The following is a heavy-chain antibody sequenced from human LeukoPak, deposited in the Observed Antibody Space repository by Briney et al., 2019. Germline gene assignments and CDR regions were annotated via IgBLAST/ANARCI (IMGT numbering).Heavy chain of an antibody. J-gene: IGHJ6*02. D-gene: IGHD3-10*01. Sequence: PGGSLRLSCAASGFTFSSYWMHWVCQAPGKGLVWVSRINSDGSSTSYADSVKGRFTISRDNAKNTLYLQMNSLRAEDTAVYYCARTIAPTAYYYYYGMDVWGQGTTVTVSS. CDR2: INSDGSST. CDR3: ARTIAPTAYYYYYGMDV. V-gene: IGHV3-74*01. CDR1: GFTFSSYW.